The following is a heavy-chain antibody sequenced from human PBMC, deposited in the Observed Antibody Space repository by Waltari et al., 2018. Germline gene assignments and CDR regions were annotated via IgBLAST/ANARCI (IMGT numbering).Heavy chain of an antibody. Sequence: QVQLQESGPGLVKPSETLSLTCAVSGYSISSGYYWGWIRQPPGKGLEWIGSIYHSGSTYYNPSLKSRVTISVDTSKNQFSLKLSSVTAADTAVYYCARLRAGAFDYWGQGTLVTVSS. D-gene: IGHD1-26*01. CDR2: IYHSGST. CDR1: GYSISSGYY. CDR3: ARLRAGAFDY. J-gene: IGHJ4*02. V-gene: IGHV4-38-2*01.